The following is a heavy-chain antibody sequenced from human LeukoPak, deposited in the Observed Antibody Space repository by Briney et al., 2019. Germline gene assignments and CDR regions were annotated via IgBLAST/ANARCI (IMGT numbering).Heavy chain of an antibody. CDR3: ARVGVVVVAATDYYYGMDV. Sequence: GASVKVSCKASGGTFSSYAISWVRQAPGQGLEWMGRIIPILGIANYAQKFQGRVTITADKSTSTAYMELSSLRSEDTAVYYCARVGVVVVAATDYYYGMDVWGQGTTVTVSS. D-gene: IGHD2-15*01. J-gene: IGHJ6*02. CDR1: GGTFSSYA. V-gene: IGHV1-69*04. CDR2: IIPILGIA.